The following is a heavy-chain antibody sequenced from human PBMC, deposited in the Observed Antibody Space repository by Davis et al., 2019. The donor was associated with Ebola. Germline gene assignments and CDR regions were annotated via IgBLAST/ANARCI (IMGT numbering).Heavy chain of an antibody. Sequence: ASVTVSCKASGYSFISHDINWVRKASGQRHEWMGWMSPNTGNTGLEQKFQGRLTMTRDTSISTAYMELSSLRSEATAVYYCATCRGDCGGAFDIWGQGTMVTVSS. CDR1: GYSFISHD. CDR3: ATCRGDCGGAFDI. V-gene: IGHV1-8*01. J-gene: IGHJ3*02. CDR2: MSPNTGNT. D-gene: IGHD2-21*02.